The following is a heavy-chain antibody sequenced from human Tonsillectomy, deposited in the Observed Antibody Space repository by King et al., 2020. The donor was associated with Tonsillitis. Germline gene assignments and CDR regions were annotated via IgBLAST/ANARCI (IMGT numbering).Heavy chain of an antibody. Sequence: QLQESGPGLVKPSQTLSLTCTVSGGPISSGDYYWSWIRQPPGQGLEWIGYIYYRGSTYYNPSLKSRVTISVDTSKNQFSLKLSSVTAADTAVYYCARTQIGGELAAFDIWGQGTMVTVSS. J-gene: IGHJ3*02. D-gene: IGHD1-1*01. CDR3: ARTQIGGELAAFDI. CDR1: GGPISSGDYY. CDR2: IYYRGST. V-gene: IGHV4-30-4*01.